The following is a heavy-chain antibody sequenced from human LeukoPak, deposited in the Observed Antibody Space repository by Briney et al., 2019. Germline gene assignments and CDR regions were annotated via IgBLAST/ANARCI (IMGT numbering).Heavy chain of an antibody. CDR3: ARDGGTGYFDY. CDR1: GGSISSYY. V-gene: IGHV4-4*07. J-gene: IGHJ4*02. CDR2: IYSSGST. Sequence: SETLSLTCTVSGGSISSYYWSWIRQPAGKGLEWIGRIYSSGSTNYNPSLKSRVTISVDTSKNQFSLNLSSVTAADTAVYSCARDGGTGYFDYWGQGTLVTVPS. D-gene: IGHD3-16*01.